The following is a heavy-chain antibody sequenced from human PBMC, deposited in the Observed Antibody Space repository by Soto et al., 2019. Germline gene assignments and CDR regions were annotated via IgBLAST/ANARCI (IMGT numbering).Heavy chain of an antibody. Sequence: ETPSLTCSGSGASARRCAWLWIRQPPAKGLEWIGYISYSGSTKYSPSLKSRVTISEDASATQFSLRLSSVTAADTPVYYFFREAGVATTSWSDFLGPGTLVT. D-gene: IGHD5-12*01. J-gene: IGHJ4*02. CDR1: GASARRCA. CDR2: ISYSGST. V-gene: IGHV4-59*02. CDR3: FREAGVATTSWSDF.